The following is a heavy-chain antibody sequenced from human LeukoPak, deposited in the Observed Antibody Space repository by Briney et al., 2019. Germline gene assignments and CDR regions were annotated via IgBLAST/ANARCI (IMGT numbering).Heavy chain of an antibody. CDR2: IITILGKA. CDR1: GGIFSSYA. J-gene: IGHJ4*02. Sequence: SVKVSCKASGGIFSSYATSWVRQAPGQGLEWMGRIITILGKANYAQKVQGRVRIIADKSTNTAYMELSSLRSQDTAVYYCARVSSIAVAGFDYWCQGTLVTVSS. CDR3: ARVSSIAVAGFDY. V-gene: IGHV1-69*04. D-gene: IGHD6-19*01.